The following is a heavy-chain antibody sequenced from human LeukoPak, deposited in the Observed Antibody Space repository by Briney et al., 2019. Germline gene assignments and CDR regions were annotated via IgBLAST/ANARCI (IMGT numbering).Heavy chain of an antibody. D-gene: IGHD6-13*01. CDR3: ARIRQGYSSSWIDY. CDR1: GGSISSSSHY. Sequence: SETLSLTCTVSGGSISSSSHYWGWIRQPPGKGLEWIGSIYYSGSTYYNPSLKSRVTISVDTSKNQFSLKLSSVTAADTAVYYCARIRQGYSSSWIDYWGQGTLVTVSS. CDR2: IYYSGST. J-gene: IGHJ4*02. V-gene: IGHV4-39*01.